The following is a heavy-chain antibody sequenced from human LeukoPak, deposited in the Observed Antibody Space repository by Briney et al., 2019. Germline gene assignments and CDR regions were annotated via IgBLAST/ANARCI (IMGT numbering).Heavy chain of an antibody. V-gene: IGHV4-61*02. CDR1: GGSISSGSYY. CDR3: ARGSLIKERYYDFWSGQFYYYMDV. Sequence: PSETLFLTCTVSGGSISSGSYYWSWIRQPAGKGLEWIGRIYTSGSTNYNPSLKSRVTISVDTSKNQFSLKLSSVTAADTAVYYCARGSLIKERYYDFWSGQFYYYMDVWGKGTTVTVSS. J-gene: IGHJ6*03. D-gene: IGHD3-3*01. CDR2: IYTSGST.